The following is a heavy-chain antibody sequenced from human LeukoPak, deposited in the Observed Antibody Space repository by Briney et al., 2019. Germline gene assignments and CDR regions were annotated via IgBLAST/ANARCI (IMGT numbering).Heavy chain of an antibody. V-gene: IGHV4-39*01. CDR2: IYYSGST. CDR3: ARGPYCSSTSCYRGFQY. Sequence: PSETLSLTCAVSGGSISSSSYYWGWIRQPPGKGLEWIGSIYYSGSTYYNPSLKSRVTISVDTSKNQFSLKLSSVTAADTAVYYCARGPYCSSTSCYRGFQYWGLGTLVTVSS. J-gene: IGHJ1*01. CDR1: GGSISSSSYY. D-gene: IGHD2-2*02.